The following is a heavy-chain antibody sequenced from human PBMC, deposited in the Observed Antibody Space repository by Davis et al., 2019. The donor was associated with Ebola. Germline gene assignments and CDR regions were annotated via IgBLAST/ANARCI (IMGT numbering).Heavy chain of an antibody. D-gene: IGHD3-3*01. Sequence: GESLKISCAASGFTFSSYAMSWVRQAPGKGLEWVSAISGIGGSTYYADSVKGRFTISRDNSKNTLYLRMNSLRAEDTAVYYCAKSGLSFGVVKYHYGMDVWGKGTTVTVSS. J-gene: IGHJ6*04. CDR2: ISGIGGST. CDR1: GFTFSSYA. V-gene: IGHV3-23*01. CDR3: AKSGLSFGVVKYHYGMDV.